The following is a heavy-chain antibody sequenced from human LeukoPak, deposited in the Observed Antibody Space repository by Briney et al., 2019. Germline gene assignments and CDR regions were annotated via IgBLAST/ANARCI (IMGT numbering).Heavy chain of an antibody. V-gene: IGHV3-48*01. D-gene: IGHD3-16*01. CDR1: GFTFSSYS. J-gene: IGHJ6*03. CDR3: ARDRGWDSYYMDV. Sequence: GGSLRLSCAASGFTFSSYSMNWVRQAPGKGLEWVSYISSSSSTIYYADSVKGRFAISRDNAKNSLYLQMNSLRAEDTAVYYCARDRGWDSYYMDVWGKGTTVTVSS. CDR2: ISSSSSTI.